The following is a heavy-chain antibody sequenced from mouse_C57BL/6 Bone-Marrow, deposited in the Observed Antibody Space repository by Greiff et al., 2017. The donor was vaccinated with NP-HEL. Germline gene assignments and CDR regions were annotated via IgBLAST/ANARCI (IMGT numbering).Heavy chain of an antibody. V-gene: IGHV5-12*01. J-gene: IGHJ3*01. Sequence: EVKLVESGGGLVQPGGSLKLSCAASGFTFSDYYMYWVRQTPEKRLEWVAYISNGGGSTYFPDTVKGRFTISRDNAKNTLYLQMSRLKSEDTAMYYCASSGPAWFAYWGQGTLVTVSA. CDR3: ASSGPAWFAY. CDR2: ISNGGGST. D-gene: IGHD3-2*02. CDR1: GFTFSDYY.